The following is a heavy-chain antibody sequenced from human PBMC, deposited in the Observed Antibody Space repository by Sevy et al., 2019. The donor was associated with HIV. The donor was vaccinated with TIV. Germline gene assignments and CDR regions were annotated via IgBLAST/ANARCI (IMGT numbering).Heavy chain of an antibody. CDR1: GFIFTNYG. CDR3: AKGSRATGSAFDI. V-gene: IGHV3-30*18. CDR2: ISHDGSLK. D-gene: IGHD2-15*01. J-gene: IGHJ3*02. Sequence: GGSLRLSCAASGFIFTNYGMHWVRQAPGKGLEWVAVISHDGSLKYYADSVRGRVTISGDSSKNTVSLQMNSLRLEDTAVYYCAKGSRATGSAFDIWGQGTMVTVSS.